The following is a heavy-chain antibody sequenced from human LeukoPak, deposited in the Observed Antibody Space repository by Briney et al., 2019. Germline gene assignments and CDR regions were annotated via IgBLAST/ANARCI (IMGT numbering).Heavy chain of an antibody. D-gene: IGHD3-10*01. CDR3: GRVGPGGGGSDYYYYYMDV. CDR2: INHSGST. V-gene: IGHV4-30-2*01. J-gene: IGHJ6*03. Sequence: PSQTLSLTCTVSGGSISSGGYYWSWIRQPPGKGLEWIGEINHSGSTNYNLSLKSRVTISVDTSKNQFSLKLSSVTAADTAVYYWGRVGPGGGGSDYYYYYMDVWGKGTTVTVSS. CDR1: GGSISSGGYY.